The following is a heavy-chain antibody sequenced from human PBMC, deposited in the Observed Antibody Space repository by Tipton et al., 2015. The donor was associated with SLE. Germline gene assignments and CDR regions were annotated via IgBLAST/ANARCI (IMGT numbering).Heavy chain of an antibody. CDR2: FDPNGST. D-gene: IGHD6-13*01. CDR1: RGSFSGYH. CDR3: ARHRGYSSSWDFDY. V-gene: IGHV4-59*08. J-gene: IGHJ4*02. Sequence: TLSLTYAIYRGSFSGYHWSWIRQSPGKGLEWIGRFDPNGSTRYNPSLKSRVTISVDTSKNQFSLKLSSVTAADTAVYYCARHRGYSSSWDFDYWGQGTLVTVSS.